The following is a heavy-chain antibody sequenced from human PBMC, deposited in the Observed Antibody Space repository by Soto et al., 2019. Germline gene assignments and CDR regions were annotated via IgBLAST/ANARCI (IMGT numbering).Heavy chain of an antibody. J-gene: IGHJ4*02. Sequence: QVQLQQWGAGLLKPSETLSLTCAVYGGSFSGYYWSWIRQPPGKGLEWIGEINHSGSTNYNPSLKXRVTISADTSKNQSSLKLSSVTAADTAVYYCARGWGRIFDSWGRGTLVTVSS. CDR2: INHSGST. CDR1: GGSFSGYY. D-gene: IGHD7-27*01. V-gene: IGHV4-34*01. CDR3: ARGWGRIFDS.